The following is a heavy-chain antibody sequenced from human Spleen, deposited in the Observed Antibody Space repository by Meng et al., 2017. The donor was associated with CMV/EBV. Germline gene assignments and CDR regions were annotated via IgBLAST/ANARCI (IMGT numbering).Heavy chain of an antibody. D-gene: IGHD3-3*01. CDR1: GYTFTGYN. CDR3: ARLFHTILGTAYYYGMDV. CDR2: INPNTGDA. Sequence: ASVKVSCKASGYTFTGYNIHWVRQAPGAGLEWMGWINPNTGDARYAPNFQGRVTLTSDTSISTAYMQLSRLKSDDTAVYYCARLFHTILGTAYYYGMDVWGPGTMVTVSS. V-gene: IGHV1-2*02. J-gene: IGHJ6*02.